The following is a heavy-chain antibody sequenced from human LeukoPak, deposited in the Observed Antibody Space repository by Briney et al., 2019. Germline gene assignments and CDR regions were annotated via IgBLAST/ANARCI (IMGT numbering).Heavy chain of an antibody. CDR2: IYPGDSDT. D-gene: IGHD3-10*01. V-gene: IGHV5-51*01. CDR1: GYSFTSYW. J-gene: IGHJ3*02. CDR3: ARRYYYGSCHAFDI. Sequence: GASLKISCKGSGYSFTSYWIGWVRQLPGKGLEWMGIIYPGDSDTRYSPSFQGQVTISADKSITPAYLQWSSLKASDTAMYYCARRYYYGSCHAFDIWGQGTMVTVSS.